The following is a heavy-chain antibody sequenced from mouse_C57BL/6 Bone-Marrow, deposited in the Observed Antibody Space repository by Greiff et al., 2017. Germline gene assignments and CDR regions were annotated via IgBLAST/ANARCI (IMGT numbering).Heavy chain of an antibody. CDR2: IRSKSNNYAT. Sequence: EVMLVESGGGLVQPKGSLTLSCAASGFSFNTYAMNWVRQAPGKGLEWVARIRSKSNNYATYYADSVKDRFTISRDDSESMLYLQMNNLKTEDTAMYYCVRNEGYAMDYWGQGTSVTVSS. V-gene: IGHV10-1*01. CDR3: VRNEGYAMDY. CDR1: GFSFNTYA. J-gene: IGHJ4*01.